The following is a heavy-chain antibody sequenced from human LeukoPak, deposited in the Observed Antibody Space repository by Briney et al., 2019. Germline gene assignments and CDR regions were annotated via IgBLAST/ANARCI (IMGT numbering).Heavy chain of an antibody. J-gene: IGHJ4*02. D-gene: IGHD2-21*01. Sequence: PGGSLRLSCAASGFTFSSYAMSWVRQAPGKGLEWVSAISGSGGSTYCADSVRGRFTISRDNSRNTLDLQMSSLRAEDTAIYYCAKDHESDGYPCLDHWGQGTLVTVSS. CDR3: AKDHESDGYPCLDH. CDR1: GFTFSSYA. V-gene: IGHV3-23*01. CDR2: ISGSGGST.